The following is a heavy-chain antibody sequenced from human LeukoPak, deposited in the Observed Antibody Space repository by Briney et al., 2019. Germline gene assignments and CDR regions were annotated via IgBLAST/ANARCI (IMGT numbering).Heavy chain of an antibody. V-gene: IGHV1-69*01. CDR2: IIPIFGTA. Sequence: SVKVSCKASGGTFSSYAISWVRQAPGQGLEWMGGIIPIFGTANYAQKFQGRVTITADESTSTAYTELSSLRSEDTAVYYCASGEGYSGYEPFDYWGQGTLVTVSS. CDR3: ASGEGYSGYEPFDY. CDR1: GGTFSSYA. D-gene: IGHD5-12*01. J-gene: IGHJ4*02.